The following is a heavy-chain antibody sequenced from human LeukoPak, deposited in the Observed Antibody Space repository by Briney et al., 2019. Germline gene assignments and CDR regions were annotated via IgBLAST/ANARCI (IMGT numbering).Heavy chain of an antibody. Sequence: ASVKVSCKASGGTFSSYAISWVRQAPGQGLEWMGIINPSGGSTTYAQKFQGRVTMTRDMSTSTVYMELSSLRSEDTAVYYCARDFDYGGNSVDLDYWGQGTLVTVSS. CDR3: ARDFDYGGNSVDLDY. J-gene: IGHJ4*02. V-gene: IGHV1-46*01. CDR2: INPSGGST. D-gene: IGHD4-23*01. CDR1: GGTFSSYA.